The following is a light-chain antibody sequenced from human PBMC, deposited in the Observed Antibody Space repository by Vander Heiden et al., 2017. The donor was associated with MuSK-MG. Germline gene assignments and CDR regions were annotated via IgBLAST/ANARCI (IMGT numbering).Light chain of an antibody. J-gene: IGLJ2*01. CDR2: EGT. CDR3: SAYAGTRNVV. Sequence: QSALTQPASVSGSPGQSVTISYTGTSSDVGGDDLVSCDQYHPGNAPRLLIFEGTQRPAGVPDRFSGSRAGNTASLTISGRQAEDEADYSWSAYAGTRNVVFGGGTKLTVL. V-gene: IGLV2-23*01. CDR1: SSDVGGDDL.